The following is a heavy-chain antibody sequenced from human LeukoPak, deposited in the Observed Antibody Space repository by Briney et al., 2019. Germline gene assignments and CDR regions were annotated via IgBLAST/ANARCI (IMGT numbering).Heavy chain of an antibody. Sequence: PGGSLRLSCAASGFTFSSYWMSWVRQAPGEGLEWVANIKQDGSEKYYVDSVKGRFTISRDNAKNSLYLQMNSLRAEDTAVYYCARDGTIYGDYEEVGFDYWGQGTLVTVSS. D-gene: IGHD4-17*01. J-gene: IGHJ4*02. V-gene: IGHV3-7*01. CDR1: GFTFSSYW. CDR3: ARDGTIYGDYEEVGFDY. CDR2: IKQDGSEK.